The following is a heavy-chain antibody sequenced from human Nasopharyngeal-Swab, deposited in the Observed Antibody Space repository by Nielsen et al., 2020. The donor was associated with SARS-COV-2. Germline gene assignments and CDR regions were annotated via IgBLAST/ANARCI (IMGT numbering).Heavy chain of an antibody. D-gene: IGHD6-13*01. CDR1: GGSISSHSYY. J-gene: IGHJ4*02. CDR2: IYYTGNT. CDR3: VRSSSWYYFDY. Sequence: SETLSLTCTVSGGSISSHSYYWAWIRKPPGKGPEWIGHIYYTGNTYQNPSLKSRLTISVDKSKNQFSLQLSSVTAADTAVYYCVRSSSWYYFDYWAQGTQVTVSS. V-gene: IGHV4-39*01.